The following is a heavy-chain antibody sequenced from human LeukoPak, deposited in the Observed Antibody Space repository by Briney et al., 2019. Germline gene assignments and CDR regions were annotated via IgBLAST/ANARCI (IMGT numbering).Heavy chain of an antibody. D-gene: IGHD2-15*01. CDR2: ISSSGSTI. CDR1: QFTLSSYE. CDR3: ARDKAVVAAHFDY. V-gene: IGHV3-48*03. J-gene: IGHJ4*02. Sequence: GGSLRLSCAASQFTLSSYEMNWVRQAPGKGLEWVSYISSSGSTIYYADSVKGRFTISRDNAKNSLYLQMNSLRAEDTAVYYCARDKAVVAAHFDYWGQGTLVTVSS.